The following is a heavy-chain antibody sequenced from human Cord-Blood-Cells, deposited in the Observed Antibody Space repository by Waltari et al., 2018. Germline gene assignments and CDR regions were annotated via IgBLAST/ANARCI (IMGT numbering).Heavy chain of an antibody. D-gene: IGHD7-27*01. CDR2: ISSSSSYI. Sequence: EVQLVESGGGLVKPGGSLRLSCAASGFTFSSSSMNWVRQAPGKGLEWVSSISSSSSYIYYADSVKGRFTISRDNAKNSLYLQMNSLRAEDTAVYYCASKLTGDSAFDIWGQGTMVTVSS. CDR3: ASKLTGDSAFDI. J-gene: IGHJ3*02. CDR1: GFTFSSSS. V-gene: IGHV3-21*01.